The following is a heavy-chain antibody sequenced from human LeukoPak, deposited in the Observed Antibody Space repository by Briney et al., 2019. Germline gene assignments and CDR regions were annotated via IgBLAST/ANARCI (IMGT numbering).Heavy chain of an antibody. V-gene: IGHV1-2*02. D-gene: IGHD2-2*02. CDR2: INPNSDGT. CDR3: ARGVYCSSTSCYSGLGYYYYYIDV. J-gene: IGHJ6*03. Sequence: GASVKVSCKASGYTFTGYYMHWVRQAPGQGLEWMGWINPNSDGTNFAQKFQGRVTMTRDTSISTVYMELSRLKSDDTAVYYCARGVYCSSTSCYSGLGYYYYYIDVRGKGTTVTVSS. CDR1: GYTFTGYY.